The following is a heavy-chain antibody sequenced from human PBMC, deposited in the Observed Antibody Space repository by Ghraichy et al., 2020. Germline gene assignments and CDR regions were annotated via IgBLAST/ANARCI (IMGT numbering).Heavy chain of an antibody. Sequence: SETLSLTCTVFGGSVRGGSYYWSWIRQPPGKGLEWIGYIYYSGSTNYNPSLKSRVTISVDTSKNQFSLKVSSVTAADTAVYYCARAFRSAYNVGGNSEAFDYWGQGTLVTVSS. CDR3: ARAFRSAYNVGGNSEAFDY. CDR2: IYYSGST. D-gene: IGHD4-23*01. V-gene: IGHV4-61*01. CDR1: GGSVRGGSYY. J-gene: IGHJ4*02.